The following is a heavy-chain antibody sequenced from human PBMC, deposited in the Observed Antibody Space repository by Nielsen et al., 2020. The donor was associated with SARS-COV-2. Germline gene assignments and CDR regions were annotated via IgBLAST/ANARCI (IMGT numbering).Heavy chain of an antibody. CDR2: MNPNSGNT. Sequence: ASVKVSCKASGYTFTSYDINWVRQATGQGLEWMGWMNPNSGNTDYAQKFQGRVTMTRNTSISTAYMELSSLRSEDTAVYYCASGAVAGYYYGMDVWGQGTTVTVSS. V-gene: IGHV1-8*01. J-gene: IGHJ6*02. CDR1: GYTFTSYD. D-gene: IGHD6-19*01. CDR3: ASGAVAGYYYGMDV.